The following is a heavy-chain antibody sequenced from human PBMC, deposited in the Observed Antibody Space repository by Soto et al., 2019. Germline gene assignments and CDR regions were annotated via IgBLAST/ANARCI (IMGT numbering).Heavy chain of an antibody. V-gene: IGHV4-59*01. CDR1: GGSISSYY. J-gene: IGHJ6*02. CDR2: IYYSGST. Sequence: PSETLSLTYTVSGGSISSYYWSWIRQPPGKGLEWIGYIYYSGSTNYNPSLKSRVTISVDTSKNQFSLKLSSVTAADTAVYYCARGIFRYYYGMDVWGQGTTVTVSS. CDR3: ARGIFRYYYGMDV.